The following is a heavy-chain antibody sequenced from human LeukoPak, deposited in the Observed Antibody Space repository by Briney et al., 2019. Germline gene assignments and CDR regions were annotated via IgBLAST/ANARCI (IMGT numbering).Heavy chain of an antibody. D-gene: IGHD4-17*01. J-gene: IGHJ5*02. Sequence: GGSLRLSCVASGFTFSNYAVNWVRQAPGKGLEWVAFIRYDGSNKYYADSVKGRFTISRDNSKNTLYLQMNSLRAEDTAVYYCAKDPRRYGDYGTWFDPWGQGTLVTVSS. CDR1: GFTFSNYA. CDR3: AKDPRRYGDYGTWFDP. V-gene: IGHV3-30*02. CDR2: IRYDGSNK.